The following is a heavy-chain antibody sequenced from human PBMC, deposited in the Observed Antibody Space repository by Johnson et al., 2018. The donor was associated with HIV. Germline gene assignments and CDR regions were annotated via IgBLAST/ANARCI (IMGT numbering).Heavy chain of an antibody. V-gene: IGHV3-74*02. CDR2: ISGDGSSS. CDR1: GFTISTFW. CDR3: ARAQRLADDAFNN. D-gene: IGHD6-19*01. Sequence: VQLVESGGGVVQPGRSLRLSCAASGFTISTFWMHWVRQVPGKGLMWVSRISGDGSSSSYAYPVKGRFTISRDNAKNTLYLQLNSLRVEDTAIYYCARAQRLADDAFNNWGQGTMVTVSS. J-gene: IGHJ3*02.